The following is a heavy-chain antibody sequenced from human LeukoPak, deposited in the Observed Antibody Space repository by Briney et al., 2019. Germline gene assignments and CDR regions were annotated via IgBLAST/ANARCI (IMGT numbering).Heavy chain of an antibody. CDR2: IRSKAYGGTT. CDR1: GFTFGDYA. CDR3: TRDGFDWLSAGALDI. D-gene: IGHD3-9*01. V-gene: IGHV3-49*04. Sequence: GGSLRLSSTASGFTFGDYAMSWVRQAPGKGLEGVGFIRSKAYGGTTEYAASVKGRFTISRDDSKSIAYLQMNSLKTEDTAVYYCTRDGFDWLSAGALDIWGQGTMVTVSS. J-gene: IGHJ3*02.